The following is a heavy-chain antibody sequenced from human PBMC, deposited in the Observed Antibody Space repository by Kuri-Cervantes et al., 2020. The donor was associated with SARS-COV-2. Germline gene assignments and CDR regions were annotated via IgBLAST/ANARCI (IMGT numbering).Heavy chain of an antibody. J-gene: IGHJ4*02. V-gene: IGHV4-34*01. D-gene: IGHD3-22*01. CDR3: ARATYYYDSSGYYSDY. Sequence: GSLRLSCAVYGGSFSGYHWSWIRQPPGKGLEWIGEINHSGSTNYNPSLKSRVTISVDTSKNQFSLKLSSVTAADTAVYYCARATYYYDSSGYYSDYWGQGTLVTVSS. CDR2: INHSGST. CDR1: GGSFSGYH.